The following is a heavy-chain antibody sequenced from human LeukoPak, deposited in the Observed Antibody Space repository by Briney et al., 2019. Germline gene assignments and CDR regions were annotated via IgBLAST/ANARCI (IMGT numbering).Heavy chain of an antibody. V-gene: IGHV4-59*12. CDR2: IYYTGST. CDR1: GASISSYY. D-gene: IGHD3-22*01. J-gene: IGHJ6*02. CDR3: ARDHYDTSGYSNGMDV. Sequence: SETLSLTCTVSGASISSYYWSWIRQPPGKGLEWIGYIYYTGSTNYNPSLKSRVTISLDTSKNQFSLKLSSVTAADTAVYYCARDHYDTSGYSNGMDVWGQGTTVTVSS.